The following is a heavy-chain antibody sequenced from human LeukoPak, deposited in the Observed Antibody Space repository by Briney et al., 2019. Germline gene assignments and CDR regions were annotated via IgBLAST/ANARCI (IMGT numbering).Heavy chain of an antibody. V-gene: IGHV4-59*08. Sequence: SVTLSPTCTISSGSIGSFYWRWIRQPRGKGLEWICYINFSGSPKSKSARESRLTISMETPKNQCSPKRNSVTAADTAVYYCTRGGSADPFENSGERTLVTASS. J-gene: IGHJ4*02. D-gene: IGHD1-26*01. CDR1: SGSIGSFY. CDR2: INFSGSP. CDR3: TRGGSADPFEN.